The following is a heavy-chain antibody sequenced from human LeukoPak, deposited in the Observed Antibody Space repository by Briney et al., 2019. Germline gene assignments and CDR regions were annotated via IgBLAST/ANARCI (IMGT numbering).Heavy chain of an antibody. CDR3: ASYDFWSGYYNYFDY. CDR2: INHSGST. Sequence: SETLSLTCAVYGGSFSGYYWSWIRQPPGKGLEWIGEINHSGSTNYNPSLKSRVTISVDTSKNQFSLKLSSVTAADTAVYYCASYDFWSGYYNYFDYWGQGTLVTVSS. CDR1: GGSFSGYY. J-gene: IGHJ4*02. V-gene: IGHV4-34*01. D-gene: IGHD3-3*01.